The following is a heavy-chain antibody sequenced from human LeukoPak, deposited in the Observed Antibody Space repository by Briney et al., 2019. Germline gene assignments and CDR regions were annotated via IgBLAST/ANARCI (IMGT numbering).Heavy chain of an antibody. V-gene: IGHV3-48*02. CDR2: ISSSSSTI. CDR1: GFTFSTYS. J-gene: IGHJ4*02. Sequence: GGSLRLSCTASGFTFSTYSVNWVRQAPGKGLEWVSYISSSSSTIYYADSVKGRFTISRDNAKNSLYLQMSSLRDEDTAVYYCARASFQRWLQLGGDWGQGTLVTVSS. D-gene: IGHD5-24*01. CDR3: ARASFQRWLQLGGD.